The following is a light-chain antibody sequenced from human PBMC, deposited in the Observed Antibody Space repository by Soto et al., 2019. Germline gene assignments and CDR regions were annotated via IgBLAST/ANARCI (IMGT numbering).Light chain of an antibody. J-gene: IGLJ1*01. CDR1: SSDIGNYKY. Sequence: VLTQPASMSGSPGQSITISCTGSSSDIGNYKYVSWYQQHPGKAPKLIIYEVSNRPSGVSLRFSGSKSANTASLTLSGLQADDEAEYYCASFSNTTTRVFGTGTKVTVL. CDR3: ASFSNTTTRV. CDR2: EVS. V-gene: IGLV2-14*01.